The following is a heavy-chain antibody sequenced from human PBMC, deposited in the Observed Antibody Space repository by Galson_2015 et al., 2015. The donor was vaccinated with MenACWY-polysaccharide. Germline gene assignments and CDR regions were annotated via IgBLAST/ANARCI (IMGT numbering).Heavy chain of an antibody. D-gene: IGHD2-2*01. J-gene: IGHJ5*02. CDR2: MNPNSGNT. V-gene: IGHV1-8*01. CDR1: GYTFTSYD. Sequence: SVKVSCKASGYTFTSYDINWVRQASGQGLEWMGWMNPNSGNTGSAQKFQGRISMTRNTSINTAYMELSSLISEDTAVYYCARDRADSTRGGWFDPWGQGTLVTVSS. CDR3: ARDRADSTRGGWFDP.